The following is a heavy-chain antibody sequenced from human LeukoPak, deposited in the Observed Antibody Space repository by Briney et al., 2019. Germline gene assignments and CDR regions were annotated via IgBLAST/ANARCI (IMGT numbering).Heavy chain of an antibody. V-gene: IGHV3-30*18. CDR1: GFTFSNYS. CDR3: AKDQGYYDFWSGYHYYYYGMDV. CDR2: ISYDGSNK. Sequence: GGSLRLSCAASGFTFSNYSMHWVRQAPGKGLEWVAVISYDGSNKYYADSVKGRFTISRDNSKNTLYLQMNSLRAEDTAVYYCAKDQGYYDFWSGYHYYYYGMDVWGQGTTVTVSS. J-gene: IGHJ6*02. D-gene: IGHD3-3*01.